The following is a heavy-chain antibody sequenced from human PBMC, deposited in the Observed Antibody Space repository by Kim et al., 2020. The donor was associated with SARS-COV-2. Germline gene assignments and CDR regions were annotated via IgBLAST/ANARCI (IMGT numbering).Heavy chain of an antibody. CDR2: ISSSSSYI. CDR3: ARVEQQLAGDYYYYYGMDV. D-gene: IGHD6-13*01. CDR1: GFTFSSYS. J-gene: IGHJ6*02. Sequence: GGSLRLSCAASGFTFSSYSMNWVRQAPGKGLEWVSSISSSSSYIYYADSVKGRFTISRDNAKNSLYLQMNSLRAEDTALYYCARVEQQLAGDYYYYYGMDVWGQGTTVTVSS. V-gene: IGHV3-21*01.